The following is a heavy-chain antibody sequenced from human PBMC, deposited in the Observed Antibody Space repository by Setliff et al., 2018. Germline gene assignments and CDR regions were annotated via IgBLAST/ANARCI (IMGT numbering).Heavy chain of an antibody. Sequence: SETLSLTCTVSGASINNHFWSWIRQPPGKGLEWLGFLSHSGSSNYNPSLKSRVTMLVDTSKNQFSLKLSSVTAADTAVYYCAKVITVFGVVIMENWFDPWGQGTLVTVSS. V-gene: IGHV4-59*11. CDR2: LSHSGSS. CDR3: AKVITVFGVVIMENWFDP. D-gene: IGHD3-3*01. CDR1: GASINNHF. J-gene: IGHJ5*02.